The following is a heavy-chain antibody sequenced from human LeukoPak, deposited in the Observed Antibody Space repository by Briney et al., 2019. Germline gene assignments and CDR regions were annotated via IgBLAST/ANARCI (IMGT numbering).Heavy chain of an antibody. CDR1: GNTFTSYD. Sequence: ASVKVSCKASGNTFTSYDINWVRRATGQGLEWMGWMNPNSGNTGFAQKFQGRVSMTRNTSITTAYTELSSLRSEDTAVYYCARAFSTGYHSYDAFDIWGRGTMVTVSS. CDR3: ARAFSTGYHSYDAFDI. CDR2: MNPNSGNT. V-gene: IGHV1-8*01. J-gene: IGHJ3*02. D-gene: IGHD3-9*01.